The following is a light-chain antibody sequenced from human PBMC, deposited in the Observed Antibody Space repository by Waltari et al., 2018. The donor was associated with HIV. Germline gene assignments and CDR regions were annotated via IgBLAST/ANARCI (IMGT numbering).Light chain of an antibody. V-gene: IGKV3-15*01. CDR1: QSISSN. CDR2: GGS. J-gene: IGKJ1*01. CDR3: QHYNNWPPWT. Sequence: EIVMTQSPATLSVSPGERATLSCRARQSISSNLTWYQQKPGQAPRRLIYGGSTRAPGIPARFSGSGSGTEFTLTISSLQSEDFAVYYCQHYNNWPPWTFGHGTKVEIK.